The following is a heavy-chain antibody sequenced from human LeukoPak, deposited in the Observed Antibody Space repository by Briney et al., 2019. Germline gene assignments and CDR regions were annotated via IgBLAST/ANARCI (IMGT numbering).Heavy chain of an antibody. J-gene: IGHJ4*02. Sequence: PSETLSLTCTVSGGSISTTYYYWNWIRQPPGKGLERIGNIYYSATTDYNPSLKSRVTMSVDTSKNQFSLKLSSVTAADTAVYYCARDGERGGYSPYLFDYWGQGTLVTVSS. CDR3: ARDGERGGYSPYLFDY. CDR1: GGSISTTYYY. CDR2: IYYSATT. V-gene: IGHV4-39*07. D-gene: IGHD2-21*01.